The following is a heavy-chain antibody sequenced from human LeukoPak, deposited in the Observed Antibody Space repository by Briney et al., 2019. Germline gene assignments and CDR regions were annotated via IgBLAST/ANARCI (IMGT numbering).Heavy chain of an antibody. CDR3: ARDRPGNTAIDY. D-gene: IGHD5-18*01. CDR2: IHSDGRST. V-gene: IGHV3-74*01. Sequence: GRSLRLSCAASGFTFSTYWMHWVPQAPGKGLVWVSRIHSDGRSTSYADSVNGRFTISRDNVKNTLYLQMNSLRAEDTAVYYCARDRPGNTAIDYWGQGTLVTVSS. J-gene: IGHJ4*02. CDR1: GFTFSTYW.